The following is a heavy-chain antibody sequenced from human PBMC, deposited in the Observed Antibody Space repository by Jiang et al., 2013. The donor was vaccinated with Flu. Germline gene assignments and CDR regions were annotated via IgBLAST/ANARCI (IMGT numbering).Heavy chain of an antibody. CDR3: AREVGYCSSTSCWPDAFDI. CDR2: ISYDGSNK. D-gene: IGHD2-2*01. Sequence: VQLLESGGGVVQPGRSLRLSCAASGFTFSSYAMHWVRQAPGKGLEWVAVISYDGSNKYYADSVKGRFTISRDNSKNTLYLQMNSLRAEDTAVYYCAREVGYCSSTSCWPDAFDIWGQGTMVTVSS. CDR1: GFTFSSYA. J-gene: IGHJ3*02. V-gene: IGHV3-30-3*01.